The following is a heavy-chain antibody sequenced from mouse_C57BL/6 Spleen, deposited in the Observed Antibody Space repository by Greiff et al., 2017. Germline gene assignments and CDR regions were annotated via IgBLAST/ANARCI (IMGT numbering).Heavy chain of an antibody. V-gene: IGHV1-55*01. CDR2: IYPGSGST. J-gene: IGHJ2*01. D-gene: IGHD1-1*01. Sequence: QVQLQQPGAELVKPGASVKMSCKASGYTFTSYWITWVKQRPGHGLEWIGDIYPGSGSTNNNEKFKSKATLTVDTSASTAYMQLSSLTSEDSAVYYCAREDYGSSYEDYWGQGTTLTVSS. CDR3: AREDYGSSYEDY. CDR1: GYTFTSYW.